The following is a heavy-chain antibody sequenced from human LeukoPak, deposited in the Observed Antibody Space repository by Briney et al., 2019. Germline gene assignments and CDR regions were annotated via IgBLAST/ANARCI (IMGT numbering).Heavy chain of an antibody. CDR3: ARGGGYTYGYAFDI. J-gene: IGHJ3*02. V-gene: IGHV3-48*01. CDR1: GFTFSNYA. CDR2: ITNTSSPR. D-gene: IGHD5-18*01. Sequence: GGSLRLSCAASGFTFSNYAMNWVRQAPGKGLEWVSYITNTSSPRYYADSVRGRFTISRDNAKNSVYLQMTSLRVEGTAVYYCARGGGYTYGYAFDIWGQGTLVTVSS.